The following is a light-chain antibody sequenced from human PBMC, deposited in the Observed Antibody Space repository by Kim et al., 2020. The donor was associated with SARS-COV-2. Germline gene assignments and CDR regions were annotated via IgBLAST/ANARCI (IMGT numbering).Light chain of an antibody. CDR2: DVS. Sequence: GQSITISCTVASSDVGGYNYVSWYQQHPGKAPKLMIYDVSKRPSGVSNRFSGSKSGNTASLTISGLQAEDEADYYCSSYTSSSTRVFGGGTQLTVL. J-gene: IGLJ3*02. CDR1: SSDVGGYNY. CDR3: SSYTSSSTRV. V-gene: IGLV2-14*04.